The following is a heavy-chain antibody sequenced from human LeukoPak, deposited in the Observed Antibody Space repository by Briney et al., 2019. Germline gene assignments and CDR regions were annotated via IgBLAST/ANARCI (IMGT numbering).Heavy chain of an antibody. V-gene: IGHV4-30-4*01. D-gene: IGHD1-26*01. J-gene: IGHJ4*02. Sequence: SETLSLTCTVSGGSISSGDYYWSWIRQPPGKGLEWIGYIYYSGSTYYNPSLKSRVTISVDTSKNQFSLKLSSVTAADTAVYYCARVGSGSYHYFDYWGQGTLVTVSS. CDR2: IYYSGST. CDR3: ARVGSGSYHYFDY. CDR1: GGSISSGDYY.